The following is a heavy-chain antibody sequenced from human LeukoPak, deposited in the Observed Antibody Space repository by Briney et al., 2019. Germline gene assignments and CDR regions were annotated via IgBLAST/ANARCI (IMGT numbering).Heavy chain of an antibody. D-gene: IGHD6-19*01. CDR3: ARDSSGWSFDY. CDR2: IYYSGST. J-gene: IGHJ4*02. V-gene: IGHV4-59*01. CDR1: GGSISSYY. Sequence: SETLSLTCTVSGGSISSYYWSWIRQPPGKGLEWIGYIYYSGSTNYNPSLKSRATISVDTSKNQFSLKLSSVTAADTAVYYCARDSSGWSFDYWGQGTLVTVSS.